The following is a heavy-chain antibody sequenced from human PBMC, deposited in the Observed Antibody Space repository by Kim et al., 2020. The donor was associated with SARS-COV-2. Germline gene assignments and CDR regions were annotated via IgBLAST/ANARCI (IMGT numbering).Heavy chain of an antibody. J-gene: IGHJ6*03. Sequence: GGSLRLSCAASGFTVSSNYMSWVRQAPGKGLEWVSVIYSGGSTYYADSVKGRFTISRDNSKNTLYLQMNSLRAEDTAVYYCARDKNDFWSGPIYYYMDVWGKGTTVTVSS. CDR2: IYSGGST. CDR3: ARDKNDFWSGPIYYYMDV. V-gene: IGHV3-53*01. D-gene: IGHD3-3*01. CDR1: GFTVSSNY.